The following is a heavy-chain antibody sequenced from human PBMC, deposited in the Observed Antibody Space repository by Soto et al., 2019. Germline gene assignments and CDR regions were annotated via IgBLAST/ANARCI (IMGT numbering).Heavy chain of an antibody. CDR1: GYTFTSYG. CDR2: ISAHNGTT. Sequence: QVHLVQSGAEVKKPGASVKVSCKASGYTFTSYGITWVRQAPGQGLEWMGWISAHNGTTDYAQKLQGRVIVTRDTSTSTAYMELRSLRSDDTAVYSCARGRYGDYWGQGALVTVS. D-gene: IGHD1-1*01. CDR3: ARGRYGDY. J-gene: IGHJ4*02. V-gene: IGHV1-18*01.